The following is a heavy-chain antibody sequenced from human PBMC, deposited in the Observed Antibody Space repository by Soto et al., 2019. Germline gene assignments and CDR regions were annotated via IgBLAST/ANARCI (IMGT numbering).Heavy chain of an antibody. CDR2: IYTSGST. J-gene: IGHJ4*02. V-gene: IGHV4-4*07. D-gene: IGHD3-9*01. Sequence: SETLSLTCPVAGGSISSKYWRWIRQPSGKGLEWIGRIYTSGSTNYNPSLKSRVTMSVDTSKNQFSLKLSSVTAADTAVYYCARDLKFRQADYWGQGTQVTVSS. CDR1: GGSISSKY. CDR3: ARDLKFRQADY.